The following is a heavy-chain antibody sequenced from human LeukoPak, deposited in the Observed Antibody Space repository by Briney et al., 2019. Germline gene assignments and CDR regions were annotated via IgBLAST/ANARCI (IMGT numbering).Heavy chain of an antibody. CDR3: ARVKGGRMTIFRVVPFHFDY. Sequence: PSETLSLTCAIYGESFSSHYWTWIRQAPGKGLEWIGEINRSGDAKYNPSLKSRVTISVDTAKNQFSLRLTSVTAADTAIYFCARVKGGRMTIFRVVPFHFDYWGQGTLVTVSS. CDR1: GESFSSHY. V-gene: IGHV4-34*01. CDR2: INRSGDA. D-gene: IGHD3-3*01. J-gene: IGHJ4*02.